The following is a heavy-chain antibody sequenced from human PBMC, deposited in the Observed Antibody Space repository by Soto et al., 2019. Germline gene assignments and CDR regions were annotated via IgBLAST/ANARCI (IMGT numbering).Heavy chain of an antibody. J-gene: IGHJ4*02. Sequence: QVHLQESGPGLVNPSETLSLTCTVSGGSINNHYWSWIRQAPGKGLEWIGYIYYTGSTNYNPSLKSRVTMSVDTSKNQFSLNLTSLTAADTAIYYCARANWYSEYWGQGTLVTVSS. CDR3: ARANWYSEY. V-gene: IGHV4-59*11. D-gene: IGHD2-8*01. CDR2: IYYTGST. CDR1: GGSINNHY.